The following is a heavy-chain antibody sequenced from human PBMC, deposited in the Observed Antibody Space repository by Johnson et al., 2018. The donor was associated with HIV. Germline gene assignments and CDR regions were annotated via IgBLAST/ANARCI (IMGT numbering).Heavy chain of an antibody. CDR2: IQSKTDGGTT. CDR3: TTRRVVGATPTPDDAFDI. CDR1: GFTFSNAW. D-gene: IGHD1-26*01. Sequence: VQLVESGGGLVKPGGSLRLSCAASGFTFSNAWMNWVRQAPGKGLEWVGRIQSKTDGGTTDYAAPVKGRFTISRDDSKNKLSLQMNSLKTEDTAVYYCTTRRVVGATPTPDDAFDIWGQGTMVTVSS. V-gene: IGHV3-15*01. J-gene: IGHJ3*02.